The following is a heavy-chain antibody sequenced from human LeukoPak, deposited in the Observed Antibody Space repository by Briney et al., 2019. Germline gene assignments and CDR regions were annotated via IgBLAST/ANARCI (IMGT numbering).Heavy chain of an antibody. CDR2: IYSGGST. CDR1: GFTVSSNY. D-gene: IGHD3-10*01. CDR3: ARVVHLAFGYFDY. J-gene: IGHJ4*02. V-gene: IGHV3-53*01. Sequence: PGGSLRLSCAASGFTVSSNYMSWVRQARGKGLEWVSVIYSGGSTYYADSVKGRFTISRDNSKNTLYLQMNSLRAEDTAVYYCARVVHLAFGYFDYWGQGTLVTVSS.